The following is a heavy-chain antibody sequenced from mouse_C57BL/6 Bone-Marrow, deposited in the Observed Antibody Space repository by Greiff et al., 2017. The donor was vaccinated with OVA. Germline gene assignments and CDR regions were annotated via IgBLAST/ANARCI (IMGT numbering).Heavy chain of an antibody. CDR1: GFTFSDYG. CDR3: ARGGYFDV. CDR2: ISSGSSTI. Sequence: EVQLVESGGGLVKPGGSLKLSCAASGFTFSDYGMHWVRQAPVQGLEWVAYISSGSSTIYYADTVKGRFTISRDNAKNTLFLKMTSLRSEDTAMYYCARGGYFDVWGTGTTVTVSS. J-gene: IGHJ1*03. V-gene: IGHV5-17*01.